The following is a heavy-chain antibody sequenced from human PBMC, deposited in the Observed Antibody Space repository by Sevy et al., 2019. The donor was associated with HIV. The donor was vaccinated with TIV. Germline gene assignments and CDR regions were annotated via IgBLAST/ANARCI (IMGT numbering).Heavy chain of an antibody. Sequence: GGSLRLSCAASGFTFDDYTMHWVRQAPGKGLEWVSLISRDGGSTYYADSVKGRFTISRDNSKNSLYLQMNSLRTEDTALYYCAKEARTRGWLDPHFDYWGQGTLVTVSS. J-gene: IGHJ4*02. V-gene: IGHV3-43*01. D-gene: IGHD6-19*01. CDR2: ISRDGGST. CDR1: GFTFDDYT. CDR3: AKEARTRGWLDPHFDY.